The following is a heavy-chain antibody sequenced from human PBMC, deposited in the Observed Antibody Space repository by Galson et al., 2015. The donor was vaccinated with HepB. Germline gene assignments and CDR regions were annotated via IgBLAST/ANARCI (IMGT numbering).Heavy chain of an antibody. CDR2: IKSRSAGGST. CDR1: GFTVNNAW. J-gene: IGHJ4*02. Sequence: SLRLSCAASGFTVNNAWMNWVRQAPGKGLEWVGRIKSRSAGGSTDYASPVKGRFTISRDDSRNTVYLQMSGLRTEDTGVYYCTTPKIGCSCFDCWGQGTLVTVSS. CDR3: TTPKIGCSCFDC. V-gene: IGHV3-15*07. D-gene: IGHD6-13*01.